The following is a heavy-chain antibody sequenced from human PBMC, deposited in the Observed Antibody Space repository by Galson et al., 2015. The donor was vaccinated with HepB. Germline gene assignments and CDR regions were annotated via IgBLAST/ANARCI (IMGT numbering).Heavy chain of an antibody. D-gene: IGHD3-22*01. V-gene: IGHV4-59*08. J-gene: IGHJ3*01. Sequence: ETLSLTCTISGGSISSYYWSWIRQPPGKALEWIGYIYYSGSTNYNPSLKSRVTISEDTSKNQFYLKLSSVTAADTAVYYRARFQDYDSSAYYVWGPGTMVTVSS. CDR1: GGSISSYY. CDR2: IYYSGST. CDR3: ARFQDYDSSAYYV.